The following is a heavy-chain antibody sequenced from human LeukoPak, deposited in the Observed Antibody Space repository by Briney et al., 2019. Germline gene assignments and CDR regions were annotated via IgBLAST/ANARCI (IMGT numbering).Heavy chain of an antibody. Sequence: GGSLRLSCAASGFTFSSYWMSWVRQAPGKGLEWVAVIWYDGSNKYYADSVKGRFTISRDNSKNTLYLQMNSLRAEDTAVYYCARGFTSYYYYYGMDVWGQGTTVTVSS. CDR1: GFTFSSYW. J-gene: IGHJ6*02. CDR3: ARGFTSYYYYYGMDV. CDR2: IWYDGSNK. V-gene: IGHV3-33*08.